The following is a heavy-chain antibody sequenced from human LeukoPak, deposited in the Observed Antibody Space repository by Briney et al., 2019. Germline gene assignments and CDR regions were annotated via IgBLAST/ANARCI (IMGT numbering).Heavy chain of an antibody. D-gene: IGHD1-26*01. CDR3: ARDLLRADAFDI. V-gene: IGHV4-61*02. CDR2: IYTSGST. Sequence: MASETLSLTCTVSGGSISSGSYYWSWIRQPAGKGLEWIGRIYTSGSTNYNPSLKSRVTISVDTSKNQFSLKLSSVTAADTAVYYCARDLLRADAFDIWGQGTMVTVSS. J-gene: IGHJ3*02. CDR1: GGSISSGSYY.